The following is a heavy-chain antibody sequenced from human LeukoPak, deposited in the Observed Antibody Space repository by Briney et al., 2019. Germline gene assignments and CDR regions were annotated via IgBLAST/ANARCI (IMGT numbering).Heavy chain of an antibody. V-gene: IGHV1-2*02. CDR1: VYNFRGYY. CDR2: IDPHNGDT. D-gene: IGHD6-19*01. J-gene: IGHJ5*02. Sequence: ASVTVSCKASVYNFRGYYIHWVRQAPGLGLEWMGWIDPHNGDTNYAQEFPGRVTMTSDTSLGTAYMEMTTLSSDDTAVYYCTRGGQWLELDLWGQGTLVTVSS. CDR3: TRGGQWLELDL.